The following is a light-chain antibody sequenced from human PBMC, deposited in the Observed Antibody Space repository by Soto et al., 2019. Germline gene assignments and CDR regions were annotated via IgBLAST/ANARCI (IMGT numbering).Light chain of an antibody. CDR1: QGIAGS. CDR3: QQVKSYPRT. Sequence: DIQLTQSPSFLSAPVGDRVTITCRASQGIAGSLAWYQQKPGKPPKLLIYAESTLQSGVPSRFSGSGSGTRGTLTISSLQPEDFATYYCQQVKSYPRTFGGGTKVEIK. V-gene: IGKV1-9*01. CDR2: AES. J-gene: IGKJ4*01.